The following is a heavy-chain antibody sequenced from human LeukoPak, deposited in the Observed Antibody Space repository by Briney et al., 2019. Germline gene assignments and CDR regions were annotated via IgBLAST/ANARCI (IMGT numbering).Heavy chain of an antibody. CDR2: IYPGDSDT. CDR3: ARQVAATNYFDY. Sequence: GESLQISCQASGYSFTTCWIAWVRQLPGKGLEWMGIIYPGDSDTRYSPSFQGQVTISADKSISTAYLQWSSLKASDTAMYYCARQVAATNYFDYWGQGTLVTVSS. CDR1: GYSFTTCW. V-gene: IGHV5-51*01. J-gene: IGHJ4*02. D-gene: IGHD1-26*01.